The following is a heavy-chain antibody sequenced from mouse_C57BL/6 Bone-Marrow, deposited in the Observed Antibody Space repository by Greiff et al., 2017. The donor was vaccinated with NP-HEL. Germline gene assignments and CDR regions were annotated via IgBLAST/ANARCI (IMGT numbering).Heavy chain of an antibody. CDR3: ARAGYYGSSNYAMDY. V-gene: IGHV1-64*01. CDR1: GYTFTSYW. D-gene: IGHD1-1*01. J-gene: IGHJ4*01. CDR2: IHPNSGGT. Sequence: QVQLQQPGAELVKPGASVKLSCKASGYTFTSYWMHWVKQRPGQGLEWIGMIHPNSGGTNYNEKFKSKATLTVDKSSSTAYMQLSSLTSDDSAVYYCARAGYYGSSNYAMDYWGQGTSVTVSS.